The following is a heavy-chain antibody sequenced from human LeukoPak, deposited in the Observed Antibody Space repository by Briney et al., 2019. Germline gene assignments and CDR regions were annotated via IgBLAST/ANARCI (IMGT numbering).Heavy chain of an antibody. V-gene: IGHV1-46*01. CDR2: INPSGGST. CDR1: GYTFTSYY. D-gene: IGHD4-17*01. Sequence: ASVKVSCKASGYTFTSYYMHWVRQAPGQGLEWMGIINPSGGSTSYAQKFQGRVTMTRDTSTSTVYMKLSSLRSEDTAVYYCAGDYGDYAVYRGQGTLVTVSS. J-gene: IGHJ4*02. CDR3: AGDYGDYAVY.